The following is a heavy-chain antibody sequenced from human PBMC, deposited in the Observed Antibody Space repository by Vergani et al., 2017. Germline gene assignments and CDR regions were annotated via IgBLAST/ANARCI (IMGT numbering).Heavy chain of an antibody. Sequence: EVQLLESGGGLVQPGGSLRLSCAASGFTFSSYAMSWVRQAPGKGLEWVSAISGSGGSTYYADSVKGRFTISRDNSKNTLYLQMNSLRAEDTAVYYCARGYSNVNWFDPWGQGTLVTVSS. J-gene: IGHJ5*02. D-gene: IGHD4-11*01. CDR1: GFTFSSYA. CDR2: ISGSGGST. V-gene: IGHV3-23*01. CDR3: ARGYSNVNWFDP.